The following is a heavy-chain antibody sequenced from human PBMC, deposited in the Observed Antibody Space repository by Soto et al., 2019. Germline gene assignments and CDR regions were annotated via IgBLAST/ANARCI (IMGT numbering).Heavy chain of an antibody. D-gene: IGHD5-18*01. J-gene: IGHJ4*02. CDR1: GGTFSSYA. CDR2: IIPIFGTA. CDR3: ASQGYSYGRPQDLHFDY. V-gene: IGHV1-69*13. Sequence: GASVKVSCKASGGTFSSYAISWVRQAPGQGLEWMGGIIPIFGTANYAQKFQGRVTITADESTSTAYMELSSLRSEDTAVYYCASQGYSYGRPQDLHFDYWGQGTLVTVSS.